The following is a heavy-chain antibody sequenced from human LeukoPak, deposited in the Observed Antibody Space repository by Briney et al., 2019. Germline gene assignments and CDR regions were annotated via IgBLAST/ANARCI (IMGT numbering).Heavy chain of an antibody. D-gene: IGHD4-17*01. CDR3: ARDDYGDYVPPSFDY. V-gene: IGHV3-30*19. CDR1: GFTFSSYG. CDR2: IWYDGSNK. Sequence: GGSLRLSCAASGFTFSSYGMHWVRQAPGKGLEWVAVIWYDGSNKYYADSVKGRFTISRDNSKNTLYLQMNNLRAEDTAAYYCARDDYGDYVPPSFDYWGQGTLVTVSS. J-gene: IGHJ4*02.